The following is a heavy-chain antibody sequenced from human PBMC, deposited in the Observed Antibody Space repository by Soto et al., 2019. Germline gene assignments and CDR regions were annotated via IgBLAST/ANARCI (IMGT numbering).Heavy chain of an antibody. D-gene: IGHD3-10*01. Sequence: SETLSLTCTVSGGSISSGGYYWSWIRQHPGKGLEWIGYIYYSGSTYYNPSLKSRVTISVDTSKNQFSLKLSSVTAADTAVYYCVRVEFGTTMVRGVGWFDPWGQGTLVTVSS. CDR1: GGSISSGGYY. V-gene: IGHV4-31*02. CDR3: VRVEFGTTMVRGVGWFDP. J-gene: IGHJ5*02. CDR2: IYYSGST.